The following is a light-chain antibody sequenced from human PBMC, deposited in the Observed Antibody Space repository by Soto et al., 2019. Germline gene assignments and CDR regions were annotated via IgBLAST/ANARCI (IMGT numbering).Light chain of an antibody. CDR3: QQRSNWPLT. J-gene: IGKJ4*01. CDR2: DAS. V-gene: IGKV3-11*01. CDR1: QSVSNY. Sequence: EIVLTQSPATLSLSPGEGATLSCRASQSVSNYLAWYQQKPGQAPRLLIYDASNRATGIPARFSGSGSATDFTLTISSLEPEDFAIYYCQQRSNWPLTFGGGTKVEVK.